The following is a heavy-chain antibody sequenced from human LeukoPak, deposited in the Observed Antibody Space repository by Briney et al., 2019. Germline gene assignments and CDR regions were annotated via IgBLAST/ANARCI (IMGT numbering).Heavy chain of an antibody. D-gene: IGHD3-22*01. Sequence: GGSLRLSCAASGFTFSNYWMHWVRQAPGKGLVWVSRINSDGSSTSYAESVKGRFTISRDNAENTLYLQMNSLRTEDTAMYYCAKGYQGYYYDSSGQIDYWGQGTLVTVSS. J-gene: IGHJ4*02. CDR1: GFTFSNYW. CDR2: INSDGSST. CDR3: AKGYQGYYYDSSGQIDY. V-gene: IGHV3-74*01.